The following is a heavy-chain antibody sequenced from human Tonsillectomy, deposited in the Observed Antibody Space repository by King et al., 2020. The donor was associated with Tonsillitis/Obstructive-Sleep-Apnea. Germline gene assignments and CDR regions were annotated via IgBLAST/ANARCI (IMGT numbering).Heavy chain of an antibody. CDR3: AHVGSTMGHYYYYYMDV. Sequence: VQLVESGGGLVQPGGSLRLSCTASGFTFSSYEMNWVRQAPGKGLEWVSYISSGGITIYYADSVKGRFTISRDNAKSSLYLQMDSLRAEDTAVYYCAHVGSTMGHYYYYYMDVWGKGTTVTGSS. J-gene: IGHJ6*03. CDR1: GFTFSSYE. D-gene: IGHD1-26*01. CDR2: ISSGGITI. V-gene: IGHV3-48*03.